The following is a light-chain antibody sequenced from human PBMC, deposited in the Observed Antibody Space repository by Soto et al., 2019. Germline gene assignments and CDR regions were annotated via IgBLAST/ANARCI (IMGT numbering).Light chain of an antibody. V-gene: IGLV1-40*01. J-gene: IGLJ1*01. CDR2: GNT. Sequence: QAVVTQPPSVSGAPGQRVTISCTGSSSNIGAGYAVHWYQQLPGTVPKLLIYGNTNRPSGVPDRFSGSKSGTSASLAITGLQAEDEADYYCQSYDSSLSGYVFGTGTKVTVL. CDR3: QSYDSSLSGYV. CDR1: SSNIGAGYA.